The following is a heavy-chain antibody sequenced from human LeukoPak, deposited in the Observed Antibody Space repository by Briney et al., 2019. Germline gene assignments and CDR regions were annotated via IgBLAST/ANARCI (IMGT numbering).Heavy chain of an antibody. CDR2: INGDGYSI. V-gene: IGHV3-74*01. J-gene: IGHJ4*02. D-gene: IGHD6-19*01. CDR1: GFTFSGYW. Sequence: GGSLRLSCAATGFTFSGYWMHWVRQAPGKGLVWLSRINGDGYSISYADSVKGRFTISRDNAKKMLYLQMNSLRAEDTAMYYCARGEAVAGNDHWGQGIRVTVSS. CDR3: ARGEAVAGNDH.